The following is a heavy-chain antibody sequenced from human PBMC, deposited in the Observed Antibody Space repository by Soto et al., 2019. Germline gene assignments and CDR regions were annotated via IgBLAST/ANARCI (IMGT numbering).Heavy chain of an antibody. CDR3: ARVRVVATIRNAFDI. Sequence: PSETLSLTCAVSSGSISSSNWWIRVRQPPGKGLEWIGEIYHSGSTNYNPSLKSRVTISVDKSKNQFSLKLSSVTAADTAVYYCARVRVVATIRNAFDIWGQGTMVTVSS. D-gene: IGHD5-12*01. CDR2: IYHSGST. CDR1: SGSISSSNW. V-gene: IGHV4-4*02. J-gene: IGHJ3*02.